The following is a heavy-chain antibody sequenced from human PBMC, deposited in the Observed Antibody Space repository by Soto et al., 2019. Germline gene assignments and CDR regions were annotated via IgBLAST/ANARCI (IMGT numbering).Heavy chain of an antibody. CDR1: GGSISSYY. D-gene: IGHD4-4*01. CDR3: ARAHPDGYSYPVCFDY. CDR2: IYYSGST. V-gene: IGHV4-59*01. J-gene: IGHJ4*02. Sequence: SETLSLTCTVSGGSISSYYWSWIRQPPGKGLEWIGYIYYSGSTNYNPSLKSRVTISVDTSKNQFSLKLSSVTAADTAVYYCARAHPDGYSYPVCFDYWGQGTLVTVSS.